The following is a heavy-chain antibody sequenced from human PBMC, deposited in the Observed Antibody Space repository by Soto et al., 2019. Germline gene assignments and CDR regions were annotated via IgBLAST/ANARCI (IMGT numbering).Heavy chain of an antibody. Sequence: ADSLTLSCKGSGYSFTSYWIGWGRQMPGKGLEWMGIIYPGDSDTRYSPSFQGQVTISADKSISTAYLQWSSLKASDTAMYYCARGVFPGTQTHHFMDVCGQGTKVTVAS. V-gene: IGHV5-51*01. D-gene: IGHD1-1*01. J-gene: IGHJ6*02. CDR2: IYPGDSDT. CDR1: GYSFTSYW. CDR3: ARGVFPGTQTHHFMDV.